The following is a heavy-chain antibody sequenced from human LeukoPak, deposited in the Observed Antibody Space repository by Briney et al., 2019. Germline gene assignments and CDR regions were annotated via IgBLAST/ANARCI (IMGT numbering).Heavy chain of an antibody. J-gene: IGHJ4*02. CDR1: GFTFSAYE. CDR3: ARDGVAGHTVVDY. Sequence: GGSLRLSCAASGFTFSAYEMDWVRQVPGKGLEWVSHISVSGVTIHYSDSVKGRFTSSRDNAKKSLYLQMNSLRVEDTAVYYCARDGVAGHTVVDYWGQGTLVTVSS. CDR2: ISVSGVTI. D-gene: IGHD2-15*01. V-gene: IGHV3-48*03.